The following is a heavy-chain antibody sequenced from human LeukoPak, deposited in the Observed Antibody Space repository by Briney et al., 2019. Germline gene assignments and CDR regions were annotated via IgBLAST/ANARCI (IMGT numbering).Heavy chain of an antibody. CDR2: IYSGGST. V-gene: IGHV3-53*01. Sequence: GGSLRLSCAASGFTVSSNYMRWVRQAPGKGLEWVSVIYSGGSTYYADSVKGRFTISRDNAKNSLYLQMNSLRAEDTAVYYCARDPGKVRIAAAGTGAFDYWGQGTLVTVSS. D-gene: IGHD6-13*01. J-gene: IGHJ4*02. CDR3: ARDPGKVRIAAAGTGAFDY. CDR1: GFTVSSNY.